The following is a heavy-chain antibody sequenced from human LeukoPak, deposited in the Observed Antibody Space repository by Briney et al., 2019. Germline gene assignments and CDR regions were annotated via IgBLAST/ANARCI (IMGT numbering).Heavy chain of an antibody. CDR3: ARGGRTSYYFDS. CDR2: ITSGGMTV. J-gene: IGHJ4*02. V-gene: IGHV3-48*03. CDR1: GFTFSTYE. Sequence: GGSLRLSCAASGFTFSTYEMNWVRQAPGKGLEWTSYITSGGMTVYYADSVRGRFTISRDNARNSLFLQMNSLRAEDTALYYCARGGRTSYYFDSWGLGTVVTVSS.